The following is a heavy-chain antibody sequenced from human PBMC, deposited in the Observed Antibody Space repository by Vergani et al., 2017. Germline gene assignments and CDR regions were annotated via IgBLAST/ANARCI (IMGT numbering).Heavy chain of an antibody. V-gene: IGHV4-30-2*01. J-gene: IGHJ6*03. D-gene: IGHD1-26*01. CDR2: IYHSGST. Sequence: QLQLQESGSGLVKPSQTLSLTCAVSGGSLSSGGYSWSWIRQPPGKGLEWIGYIYHSGSTYYNPSLKSRVTISVDRSKNQFSLKLSSVTAADTAVYYCARLSRASYYYFMDGWGEGTTVTVSS. CDR3: ARLSRASYYYFMDG. CDR1: GGSLSSGGYS.